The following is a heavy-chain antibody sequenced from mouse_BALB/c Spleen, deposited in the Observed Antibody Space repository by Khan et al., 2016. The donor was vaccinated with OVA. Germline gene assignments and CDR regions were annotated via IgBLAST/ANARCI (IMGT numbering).Heavy chain of an antibody. CDR3: ARGGAAYYGNDGGAMDY. D-gene: IGHD2-9*01. V-gene: IGHV9-4*02. J-gene: IGHJ4*01. Sequence: QIQLVQSGPELKKPGETVRISCKASGYTFTTAGIQWVQKMPGKGLKWIGWINTHSGVPKYAEDFKGRFAFSLETSASTAYLQITNLKNEDTATYFCARGGAAYYGNDGGAMDYWGQGTSVIVSS. CDR2: INTHSGVP. CDR1: GYTFTTAG.